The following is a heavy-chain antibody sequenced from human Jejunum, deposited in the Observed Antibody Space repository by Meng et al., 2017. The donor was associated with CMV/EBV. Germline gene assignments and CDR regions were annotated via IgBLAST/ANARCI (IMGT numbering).Heavy chain of an antibody. V-gene: IGHV3-11*01. CDR3: ARNWGPIDY. J-gene: IGHJ4*02. Sequence: FAASGFPFSSYAISWMRQAPGKGLEWVSGISTSGETRNYADSVKGRFTVSRDNAKNSVYLQMNSLRAEDAAVYYCARNWGPIDYWGQGTLVTVSS. D-gene: IGHD7-27*01. CDR1: GFPFSSYA. CDR2: ISTSGETR.